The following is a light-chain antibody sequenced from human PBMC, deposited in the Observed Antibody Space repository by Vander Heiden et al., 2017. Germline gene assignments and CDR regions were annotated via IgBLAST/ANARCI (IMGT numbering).Light chain of an antibody. J-gene: IGLJ3*02. Sequence: QSVLTQPLSASGTPGQSVTMSCSGSSSNIGSNDVYWYQQRPGTAPKLLIYRNSQRPSGVPDRFSGSKSGTSASLAISGLRSEDEADDYCAAWDDSLSGPNWVFGGGTKLTVL. CDR1: SSNIGSND. CDR2: RNS. CDR3: AAWDDSLSGPNWV. V-gene: IGLV1-47*01.